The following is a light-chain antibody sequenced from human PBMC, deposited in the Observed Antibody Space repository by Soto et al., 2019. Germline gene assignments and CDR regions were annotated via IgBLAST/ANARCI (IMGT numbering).Light chain of an antibody. Sequence: DIQMTQSPSTLSASVGDRVTITCRASQSISSWLAWYQQKPGKAPKLLIYKASSLESGVPSRFSGSGSGTEFTLTISSLQPDDFATYYCQQYSILYSFGQGTKLEIK. V-gene: IGKV1-5*03. CDR3: QQYSILYS. J-gene: IGKJ2*01. CDR2: KAS. CDR1: QSISSW.